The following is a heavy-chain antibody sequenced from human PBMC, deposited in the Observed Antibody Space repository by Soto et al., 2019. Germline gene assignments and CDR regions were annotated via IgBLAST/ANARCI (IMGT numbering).Heavy chain of an antibody. D-gene: IGHD2-15*01. CDR3: ARPDCSGGSCYSYYFYY. J-gene: IGHJ4*02. V-gene: IGHV5-51*01. CDR2: IYPGDSDT. Sequence: GESLKISCKGSGYSFTSYWIGWVRQMPGKGLEWMGIIYPGDSDTRYSPSFQGQVTISADKSISTAYLQWSSLKASDTAMYYCARPDCSGGSCYSYYFYYWGQGTLVTVSS. CDR1: GYSFTSYW.